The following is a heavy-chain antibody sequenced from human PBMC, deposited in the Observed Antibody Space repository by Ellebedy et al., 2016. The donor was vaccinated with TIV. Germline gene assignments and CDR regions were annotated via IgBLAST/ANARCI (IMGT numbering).Heavy chain of an antibody. CDR3: ARMGMVISFSHGTFDI. V-gene: IGHV4-31*03. D-gene: IGHD3-3*01. Sequence: MPSETLSLTCTVSGGSLSSGGYYWGWIRQHAGTGLEWIGYIYYSGSTYYNPSLKSRVTITGDMSKNQFSLKMSSVTAADTAVFYCARMGMVISFSHGTFDIWGQGTMVTVSS. CDR2: IYYSGST. CDR1: GGSLSSGGYY. J-gene: IGHJ3*02.